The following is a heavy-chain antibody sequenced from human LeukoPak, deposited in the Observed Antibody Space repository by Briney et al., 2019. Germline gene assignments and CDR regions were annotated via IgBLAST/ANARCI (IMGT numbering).Heavy chain of an antibody. CDR1: GVTLSSYA. CDR2: ISYDGSNK. J-gene: IGHJ1*01. CDR3: ARDYYDSSGYYYAEYFQH. V-gene: IGHV3-30-3*01. Sequence: PGGSLRLSCAASGVTLSSYAMHWVRQAPGKGLEWVAVISYDGSNKYYADSVKGRFTISRDNSKNTLYLQMNSLRAEDTAVYYCARDYYDSSGYYYAEYFQHWGQGTLVTVSS. D-gene: IGHD3-22*01.